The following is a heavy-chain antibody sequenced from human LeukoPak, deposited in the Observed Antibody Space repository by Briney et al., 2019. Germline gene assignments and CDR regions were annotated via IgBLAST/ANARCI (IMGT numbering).Heavy chain of an antibody. CDR1: EFTVSRNY. CDR2: VSADGTTT. CDR3: ARECDPSRCASSSPDY. D-gene: IGHD6-6*01. V-gene: IGHV3-74*01. J-gene: IGHJ4*02. Sequence: PGGSLRLSCTASEFTVSRNYMLWVRQAPGKGLVWVSRVSADGTTTTYADSVQGRFTVSRDNAKNTLFLQMNDLRPEDTAVYFCARECDPSRCASSSPDYWGQGTLVTVSS.